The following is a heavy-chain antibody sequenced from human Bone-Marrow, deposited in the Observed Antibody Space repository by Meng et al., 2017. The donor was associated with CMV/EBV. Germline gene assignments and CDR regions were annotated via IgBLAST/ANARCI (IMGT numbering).Heavy chain of an antibody. CDR1: GFTFSSSA. V-gene: IGHV3-23*01. CDR3: AKGADYFDY. Sequence: GESLKISCAASGFTFSSSAMSWVRQAPGKGLEWVSAISGSGGSTYYADSVKGRFNISRDNYKNALYLQLNSLRAEDTAVYYCAKGADYFDYWGQRTLVSVSS. CDR2: ISGSGGST. J-gene: IGHJ4*02.